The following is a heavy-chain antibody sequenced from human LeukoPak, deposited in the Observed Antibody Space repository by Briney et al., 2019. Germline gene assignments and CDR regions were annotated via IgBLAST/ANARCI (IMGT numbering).Heavy chain of an antibody. D-gene: IGHD6-19*01. CDR3: ARNIAVAGTPPDY. CDR2: ISGSDGST. CDR1: GFTFSSYA. J-gene: IGHJ4*02. V-gene: IGHV3-23*01. Sequence: PGGSLRLSCAASGFTFSSYAMSWVRQAPGKGLEWVSGISGSDGSTNYADSVKGRFTISRENSKNTLYLQMNSLRAEDTAVYYCARNIAVAGTPPDYWGQGTLVTVSS.